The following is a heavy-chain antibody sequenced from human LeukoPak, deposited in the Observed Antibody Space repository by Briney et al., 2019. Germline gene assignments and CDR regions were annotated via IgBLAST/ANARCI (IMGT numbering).Heavy chain of an antibody. V-gene: IGHV1-69*01. CDR2: IIPIFGTA. CDR1: GGTFSSYA. CDR3: ARCRGGVVPAAIEGHTFDI. J-gene: IGHJ3*02. Sequence: SVKVSCKASGGTFSSYAISWVRQAPGQGLEWMGGIIPIFGTANYAQKFQGRVTITADESTSTAYMELSSLRSEDTAVYYCARCRGGVVPAAIEGHTFDIWGQGTMVTVSS. D-gene: IGHD2-2*01.